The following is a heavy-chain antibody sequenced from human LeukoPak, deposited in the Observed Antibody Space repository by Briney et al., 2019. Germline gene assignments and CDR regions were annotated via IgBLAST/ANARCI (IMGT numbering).Heavy chain of an antibody. CDR2: INPSGGST. CDR1: GYTFTSYY. J-gene: IGHJ3*02. V-gene: IGHV1-46*01. Sequence: ASVKVSCKASGYTFTSYYMHWVRQAPGQGLEWRGIINPSGGSTSCAQKFRGRVTMTRDTSTSTVYMELSSLRSDGTAVYYCARGRVRGVRAESSDAFDIWGQGTMVTVSS. CDR3: ARGRVRGVRAESSDAFDI. D-gene: IGHD3-10*01.